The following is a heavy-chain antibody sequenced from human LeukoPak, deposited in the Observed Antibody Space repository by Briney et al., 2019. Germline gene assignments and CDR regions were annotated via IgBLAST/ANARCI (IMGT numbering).Heavy chain of an antibody. CDR3: TTRRHSSSWYYNDY. Sequence: GGSLRLSCVGYGFTFSCNSMNWVRQAPGRGLEWVSHISASSTIIHYADSVKGRVTISRDNAKNSVFLQMNRLRVEDTAVYYCTTRRHSSSWYYNDYWGQGILVTVS. V-gene: IGHV3-48*01. CDR1: GFTFSCNS. J-gene: IGHJ4*02. CDR2: ISASSTII. D-gene: IGHD6-13*01.